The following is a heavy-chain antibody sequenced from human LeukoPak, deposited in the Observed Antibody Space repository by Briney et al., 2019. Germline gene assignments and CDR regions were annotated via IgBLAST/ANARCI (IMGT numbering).Heavy chain of an antibody. D-gene: IGHD2-2*01. J-gene: IGHJ4*02. V-gene: IGHV3-23*01. Sequence: GGSLRLSCAASGFTFSSYAMSWVRQAPGKGLEWVSAISGSGGSTHYADSVKGRFTISRDNSKNTLYLQMNSLRAEDTAVYYCAKDWARYCSSTSCYWTRTFDYWGQGTLVTVSS. CDR1: GFTFSSYA. CDR3: AKDWARYCSSTSCYWTRTFDY. CDR2: ISGSGGST.